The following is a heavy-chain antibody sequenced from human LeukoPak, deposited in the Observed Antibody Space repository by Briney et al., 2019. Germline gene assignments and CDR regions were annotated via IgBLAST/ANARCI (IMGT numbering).Heavy chain of an antibody. CDR2: IYYSGST. Sequence: PSQTLSLTCTVSGGSISSGSYYWSWIRQPPGKGLEWIGYIYYSGSTNYNPSLKSRVTISVDTSKNQFSLKLSSVTAADTAVYYCARGGGPLAARLPNWFDPWGQGTLVTVSS. CDR3: ARGGGPLAARLPNWFDP. D-gene: IGHD6-6*01. CDR1: GGSISSGSYY. J-gene: IGHJ5*02. V-gene: IGHV4-61*01.